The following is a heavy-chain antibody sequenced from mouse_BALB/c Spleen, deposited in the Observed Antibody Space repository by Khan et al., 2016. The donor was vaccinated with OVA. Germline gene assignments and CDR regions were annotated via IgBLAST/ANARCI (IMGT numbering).Heavy chain of an antibody. V-gene: IGHV1-84*02. CDR3: TWRKAFAY. CDR2: IYPGSGNT. Sequence: QVQLKQSGPELVKPGASVKISCKTSGYTFTDYYINWVKQKPGQGLEWIGWIYPGSGNTQYNENFKDKATLTLDTSSSTAYMQLSSLTSEDTAVYCCTWRKAFAYWGQGTLVTVSA. J-gene: IGHJ3*01. CDR1: GYTFTDYY.